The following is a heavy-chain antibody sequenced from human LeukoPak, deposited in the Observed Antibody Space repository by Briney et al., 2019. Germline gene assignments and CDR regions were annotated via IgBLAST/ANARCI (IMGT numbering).Heavy chain of an antibody. CDR1: GFTFSSYA. CDR2: ISGSGGST. V-gene: IGHV3-23*01. Sequence: TGGSLRLSCAASGFTFSSYAMSWVRQAPGKGLEWVSAISGSGGSTYYADSVKGRFTISRDNSKNTLYLQMNSLRAEDTAVYYCAKEWGYSGYDYYYYMDVWGKGTTVTVSS. J-gene: IGHJ6*03. CDR3: AKEWGYSGYDYYYYMDV. D-gene: IGHD5-12*01.